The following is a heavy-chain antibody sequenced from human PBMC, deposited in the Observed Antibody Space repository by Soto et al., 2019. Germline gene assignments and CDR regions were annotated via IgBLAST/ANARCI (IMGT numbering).Heavy chain of an antibody. CDR2: IKEDGSDK. Sequence: EVQLVESGGDLVQPGGSLRLSCVASGFTFNTYWMSWVRQAPGKGLEWVANIKEDGSDKYYVDSVKGRFTIARDNAKNLLYLQKNSPGAGDTAMYYCARFTRGSSGDYRRQGTLVTVSS. CDR1: GFTFNTYW. CDR3: ARFTRGSSGDY. V-gene: IGHV3-7*01. J-gene: IGHJ4*02. D-gene: IGHD6-25*01.